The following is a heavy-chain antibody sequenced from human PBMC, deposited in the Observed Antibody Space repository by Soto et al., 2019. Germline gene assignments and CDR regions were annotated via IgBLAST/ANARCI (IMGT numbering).Heavy chain of an antibody. CDR2: INGGNDKT. Sequence: ASVKVSCKASGYNFTAYAIYWVRQAPRQRLEWLGWINGGNDKTGYSQRFQGRLSITKKTSATTAFMELSNLRSEDTAVYYCARVSYFDSDGFPRPYDYWGQGTLVTVSS. V-gene: IGHV1-3*01. CDR3: ARVSYFDSDGFPRPYDY. CDR1: GYNFTAYA. D-gene: IGHD3-22*01. J-gene: IGHJ4*02.